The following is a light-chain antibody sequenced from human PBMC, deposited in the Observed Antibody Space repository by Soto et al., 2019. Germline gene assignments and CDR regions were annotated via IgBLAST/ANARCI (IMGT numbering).Light chain of an antibody. V-gene: IGKV1-27*01. Sequence: DIQMTQSPSSLSASVGDSVTITCRASQGISTYLAWYQQKPGKVPTLLIYGASTLQSGVSSRFRGSGSGTDFTLTISRLQPEDVATYYCQKYNSDPTWTFGQGTNVEIK. J-gene: IGKJ1*01. CDR2: GAS. CDR3: QKYNSDPTWT. CDR1: QGISTY.